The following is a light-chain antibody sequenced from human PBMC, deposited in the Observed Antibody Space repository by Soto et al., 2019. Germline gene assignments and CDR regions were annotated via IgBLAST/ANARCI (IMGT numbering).Light chain of an antibody. CDR3: EQYYNWPRAT. J-gene: IGKJ4*01. Sequence: ARTLSTAPKTVAPGKRANLCCSRSHNINENLAWYQQKPGQAPRLLMFRTSTRATGFPPRFSGGGSGTEFNLALRCLQSGEFGIYYCEQYYNWPRATFGGGTKVDIK. V-gene: IGKV3-15*01. CDR2: RTS. CDR1: HNINEN.